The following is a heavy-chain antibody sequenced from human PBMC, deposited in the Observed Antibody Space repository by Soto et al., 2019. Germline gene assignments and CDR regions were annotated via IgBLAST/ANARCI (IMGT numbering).Heavy chain of an antibody. Sequence: VQLVQSGAEVKRLGPQLKVSGKASGYTFFHDFIHRGGQARGQGLEWMAITNPNGGSTNYAQKFQATVTVTSDTSTSTVSMELNSLGSDDTAVYFCARSLLQGDFWGQGTLVTVSA. D-gene: IGHD2-21*01. V-gene: IGHV1-46*01. CDR2: TNPNGGST. J-gene: IGHJ4*02. CDR1: GYTFFHDF. CDR3: ARSLLQGDF.